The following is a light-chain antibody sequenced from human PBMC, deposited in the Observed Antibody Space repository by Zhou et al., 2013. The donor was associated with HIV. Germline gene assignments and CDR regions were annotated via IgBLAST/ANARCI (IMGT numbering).Light chain of an antibody. CDR3: QQYNNWPRT. V-gene: IGKV3-15*01. CDR2: GAS. CDR1: QSVSSN. Sequence: EIVMTQSPVTLSVSPGERATLSCRASQSVSSNLAWYQQKLGQAPRLLIYGASTRATGIPARFSGSGSGTEFTLTISSLQSEDFAIYYCQQYNNWPRTFGQGTKAGD. J-gene: IGKJ2*01.